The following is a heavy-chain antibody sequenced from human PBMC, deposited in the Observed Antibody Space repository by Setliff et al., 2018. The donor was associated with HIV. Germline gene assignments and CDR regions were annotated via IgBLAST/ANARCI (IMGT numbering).Heavy chain of an antibody. CDR1: GGSASNSRYY. J-gene: IGHJ4*02. D-gene: IGHD4-17*01. CDR3: ASFFVTTVTNQDY. CDR2: IHYNERT. V-gene: IGHV4-39*01. Sequence: PSETLSLTCTVSGGSASNSRYYWAWIRQPPGKGLEYIGSIHYNERTYYNPSLKSRVAISIDTSKNQFSLKLTSVTAADTAMYYCASFFVTTVTNQDYWGQGTLVTVSS.